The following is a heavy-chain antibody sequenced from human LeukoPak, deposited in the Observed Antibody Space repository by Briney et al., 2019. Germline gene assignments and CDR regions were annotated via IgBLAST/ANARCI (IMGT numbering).Heavy chain of an antibody. D-gene: IGHD5-18*01. CDR1: GYTFTGYY. Sequence: ASVKVSCKASGYTFTGYYMHWVRQAPGQGLEWMGWINPNSGGTNYAQKFQGRVTMTRDTSISTAYMELSRLRSDDTAVYYCAREGYSYAERDTVFFDYWGQGTLVTVSS. V-gene: IGHV1-2*02. CDR3: AREGYSYAERDTVFFDY. J-gene: IGHJ4*02. CDR2: INPNSGGT.